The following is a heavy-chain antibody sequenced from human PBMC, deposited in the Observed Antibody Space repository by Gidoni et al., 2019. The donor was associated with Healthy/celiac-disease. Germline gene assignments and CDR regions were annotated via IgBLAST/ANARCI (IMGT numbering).Heavy chain of an antibody. V-gene: IGHV3-9*01. D-gene: IGHD5-18*01. CDR3: AKGEGGGYSYGYLFDY. Sequence: EVQLVESGGGLVQPGRSLRLSCSAFGFTFEDSAMHWVRQAAGKGLEWVSGISWNSGSIGYADSVKGRFTISRDNAKNSLYLQMNSLRAEDTALYYCAKGEGGGYSYGYLFDYWGQGTLVTVSS. CDR2: ISWNSGSI. CDR1: GFTFEDSA. J-gene: IGHJ4*02.